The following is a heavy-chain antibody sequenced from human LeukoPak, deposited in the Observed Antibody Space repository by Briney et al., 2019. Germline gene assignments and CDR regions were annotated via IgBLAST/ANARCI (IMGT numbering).Heavy chain of an antibody. CDR1: GGSISSSSYY. D-gene: IGHD5-12*01. Sequence: SETLSLTCTVSGGSISSSSYYWGWIRQPPGKGLEWIGSIYYSGSTNYNPSLKSRVTISVDTSKNQFSLKLSSVTAADTAVYYCARLIVATTKRMFRFDYWGQGTLVTVSS. V-gene: IGHV4-39*07. J-gene: IGHJ4*02. CDR3: ARLIVATTKRMFRFDY. CDR2: IYYSGST.